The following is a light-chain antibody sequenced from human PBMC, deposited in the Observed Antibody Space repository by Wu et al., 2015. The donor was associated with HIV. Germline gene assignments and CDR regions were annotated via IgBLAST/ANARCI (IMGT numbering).Light chain of an antibody. Sequence: EIVMTQSPATLSVSPGERATLSCRASQSISSSLAWYQQKPGQAPRLLIYGASTRATGIPARFSGSGSGTEFTLIISSMQSEDLAVYYCQQYKNWPPLYTFGLGDQAGDQT. V-gene: IGKV3-15*01. J-gene: IGKJ2*01. CDR1: QSISSS. CDR3: QQYKNWPPLYT. CDR2: GAS.